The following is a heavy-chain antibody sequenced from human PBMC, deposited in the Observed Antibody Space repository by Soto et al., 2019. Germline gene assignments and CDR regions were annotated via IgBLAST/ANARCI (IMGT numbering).Heavy chain of an antibody. CDR2: ISYDGSII. CDR1: GFAFSSYG. D-gene: IGHD3-3*01. Sequence: QVQLVESGGGVVQPGRSLRLSCAASGFAFSSYGMHWVRQAPGKGLEWVAVISYDGSIIYYADSVKGRFTISRDNSKNTLYLHMNSLRAEDTAVYYCARPGRDLWSGRDYFDFWGQGTLVTVSS. J-gene: IGHJ4*02. V-gene: IGHV3-30*03. CDR3: ARPGRDLWSGRDYFDF.